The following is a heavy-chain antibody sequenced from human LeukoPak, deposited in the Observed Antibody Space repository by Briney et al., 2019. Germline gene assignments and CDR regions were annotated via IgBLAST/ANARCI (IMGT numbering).Heavy chain of an antibody. CDR2: ITGSGGNR. J-gene: IGHJ1*01. CDR1: GFTFSNYA. Sequence: GGSLRLSCATPGFTFSNYAMIWVRQAPGKGLEWASAITGSGGNRFYAGSVKGRFTISRDNSRNTLYLQMNSLRGDDTAVYYCAKDPNGDYIGAFDFQRWGQGTQVTVSS. D-gene: IGHD4-17*01. V-gene: IGHV3-23*01. CDR3: AKDPNGDYIGAFDFQR.